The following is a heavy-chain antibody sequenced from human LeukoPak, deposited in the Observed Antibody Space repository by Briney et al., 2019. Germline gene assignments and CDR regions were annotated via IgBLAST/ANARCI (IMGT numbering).Heavy chain of an antibody. J-gene: IGHJ6*02. V-gene: IGHV3-30-3*01. CDR2: ISYDGSNK. CDR3: ARDRPADILTGYSYYYYGMDV. D-gene: IGHD3-9*01. Sequence: GRSLRLSCAASGFTFSSYAMHWVRQAPGKGLEWVAVISYDGSNKYYADSVKGRFTISRDNSKNTLYLQMNSLRAEDTAVYYCARDRPADILTGYSYYYYGMDVWGQGTTVTVSS. CDR1: GFTFSSYA.